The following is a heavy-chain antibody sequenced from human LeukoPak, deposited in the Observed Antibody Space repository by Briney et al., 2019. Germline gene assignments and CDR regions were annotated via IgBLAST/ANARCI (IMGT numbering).Heavy chain of an antibody. CDR1: GGSFSGYY. CDR3: ARGRTYYDFWSGYRPLDY. CDR2: INHSGST. V-gene: IGHV4-34*01. D-gene: IGHD3-3*01. J-gene: IGHJ4*02. Sequence: KTSETLSLTCAVYGGSFSGYYWSWIRQPPGKGLEWIGEINHSGSTNYNPSLKSRVTISVDTSKNQFSLKLSSVTAADTAVYYCARGRTYYDFWSGYRPLDYWGQGTLVTVSS.